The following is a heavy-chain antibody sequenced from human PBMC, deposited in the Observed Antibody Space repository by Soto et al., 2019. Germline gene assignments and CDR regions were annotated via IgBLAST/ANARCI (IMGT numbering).Heavy chain of an antibody. CDR1: GGSISSSSYF. J-gene: IGHJ4*02. CDR3: ARHSATVIMTDTGFDS. Sequence: QLQLQESGPGLVKPSETLSLTCTVSGGSISSSSYFWGWIRQSPGKGLEWIGSIYYDGSTFYNPSLKSRVTIFVDTSKNQFSLNLSSVTVADTAVFYCARHSATVIMTDTGFDSWGQGTLVTVSA. D-gene: IGHD3-3*01. CDR2: IYYDGST. V-gene: IGHV4-39*01.